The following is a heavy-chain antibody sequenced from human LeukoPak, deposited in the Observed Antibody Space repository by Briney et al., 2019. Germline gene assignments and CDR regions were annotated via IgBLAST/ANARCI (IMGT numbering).Heavy chain of an antibody. CDR1: GFTFSSYE. CDR3: ARGGYYYDSGGYLN. CDR2: ISSSGSTI. J-gene: IGHJ4*02. Sequence: PGGSLGLSCAASGFTFSSYEMNWVRQAPGKGLEWVSYISSSGSTIYYADSVKGRFTISRDNAKNSLYLQMNSLRAEDTAVYYCARGGYYYDSGGYLNWGRGTLVTVSS. V-gene: IGHV3-48*03. D-gene: IGHD3-22*01.